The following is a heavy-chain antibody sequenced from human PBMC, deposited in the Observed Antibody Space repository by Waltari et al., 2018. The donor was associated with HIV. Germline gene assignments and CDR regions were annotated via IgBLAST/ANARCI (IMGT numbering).Heavy chain of an antibody. CDR2: IHYSGSS. J-gene: IGHJ4*02. Sequence: QVQLQESGPGLVKPSETLSLTCTVSGGSLSSYYWSWIRQPPGRGLEWIGYIHYSGSSNYSPPHDSRGTLSVDTSKNQFALKLSSVTAADTAVYYCASSRQGGFDYWGQGTLVTVSS. CDR1: GGSLSSYY. V-gene: IGHV4-59*01. D-gene: IGHD3-16*01. CDR3: ASSRQGGFDY.